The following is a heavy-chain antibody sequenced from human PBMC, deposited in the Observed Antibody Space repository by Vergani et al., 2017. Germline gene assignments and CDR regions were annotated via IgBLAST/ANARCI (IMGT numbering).Heavy chain of an antibody. Sequence: QVQLQESGPRLVRPSQTLSLTCTVSGGSINTGAYYWSWIRQPAGKGLEWIGRVYTSGMTNYNPSLKSRVTISVDTSKNQFSLKLSSVTAADTAVYYCARLGLNQWELVDYWGQGTLVTVSS. CDR2: VYTSGMT. CDR1: GGSINTGAYY. V-gene: IGHV4-61*02. D-gene: IGHD1-26*01. CDR3: ARLGLNQWELVDY. J-gene: IGHJ4*02.